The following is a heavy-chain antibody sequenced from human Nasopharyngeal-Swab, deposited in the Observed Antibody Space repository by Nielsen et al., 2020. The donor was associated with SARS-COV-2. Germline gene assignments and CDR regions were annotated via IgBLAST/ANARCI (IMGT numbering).Heavy chain of an antibody. CDR3: ARDRATNYFDY. CDR2: IIPIFGTA. V-gene: IGHV1-69*06. J-gene: IGHJ4*02. Sequence: WVRQAPGQGLEWMGGIIPIFGTANYAQKFQGRVTITADKSTSTAYMELSSLRSEDTAVYYCARDRATNYFDYWDQGTLVTVSS.